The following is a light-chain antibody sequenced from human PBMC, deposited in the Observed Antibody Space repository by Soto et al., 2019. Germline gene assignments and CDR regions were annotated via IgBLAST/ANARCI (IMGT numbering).Light chain of an antibody. CDR3: QQYNSCPWT. J-gene: IGKJ1*01. Sequence: IVLTQSPATLSLSPGETATLSCRASQHIWSYLAWYQQKPGQAPRLLIYDASKRATGIPARFSGSGSGTDFTLTISSLQPEDFALYYCQQYNSCPWTFGQGTKVDIK. CDR1: QHIWSY. V-gene: IGKV3-11*01. CDR2: DAS.